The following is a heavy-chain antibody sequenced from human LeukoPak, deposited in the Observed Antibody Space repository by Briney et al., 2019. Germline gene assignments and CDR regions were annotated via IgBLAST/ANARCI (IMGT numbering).Heavy chain of an antibody. V-gene: IGHV4-59*08. CDR2: IYYSGST. CDR1: GGSISSYY. J-gene: IGHJ4*02. D-gene: IGHD6-6*01. CDR3: ARHKLPIDY. Sequence: SETLSLTCTVSGGSISSYYWSWIRQPPGKGLEWIGYIYYSGSTNYNPSLKSRVTISVDTSKNQFSLNLTSVTAADTAVYYCARHKLPIDYWGQGTLVTVSS.